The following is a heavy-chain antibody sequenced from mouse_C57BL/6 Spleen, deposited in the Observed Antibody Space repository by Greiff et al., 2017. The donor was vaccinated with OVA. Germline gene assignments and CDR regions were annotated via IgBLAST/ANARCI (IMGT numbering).Heavy chain of an antibody. J-gene: IGHJ3*01. D-gene: IGHD2-3*01. Sequence: VQLQQSGPELVKPGASVKISCKASGYSFTGYYMNWVKQSPEKSLEWIGEINPSTGGTTSNQKFKAKATLTVDKSSSTAYMQLKSLTSEDSAVYYCARSPSGLLNWFAYWGQGTLVTVSA. CDR3: ARSPSGLLNWFAY. V-gene: IGHV1-42*01. CDR2: INPSTGGT. CDR1: GYSFTGYY.